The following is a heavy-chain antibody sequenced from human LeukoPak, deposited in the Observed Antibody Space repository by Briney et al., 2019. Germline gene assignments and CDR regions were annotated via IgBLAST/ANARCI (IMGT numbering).Heavy chain of an antibody. Sequence: PGGSLRLSCAASGFTSSSYWMHWVRQTPGKGLVWVSRIDTDGSNRNYADSVKGRFTISRDNAKNTLYLEMNSLRAEDTAVYYXAXXYSNXVSLGFWGQGTLVTVSX. CDR2: IDTDGSNR. CDR1: GFTSSSYW. CDR3: AXXYSNXVSLGF. D-gene: IGHD4-11*01. V-gene: IGHV3-74*01. J-gene: IGHJ4*02.